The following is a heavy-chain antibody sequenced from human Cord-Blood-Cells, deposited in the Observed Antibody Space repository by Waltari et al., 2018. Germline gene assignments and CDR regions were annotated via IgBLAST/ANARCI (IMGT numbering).Heavy chain of an antibody. J-gene: IGHJ4*02. Sequence: QVQLVQSGAEVKKPGASLKVSCKVSGYTLPELSMHWVRQAPGKGLEWMGGFEPEDVETIYAQKFQGRVTMTEDTSTDTAYMELSSLRSGDTAVYYCATSRLGSGSYYYFDYWGQGTLVTVSS. V-gene: IGHV1-24*01. CDR1: GYTLPELS. D-gene: IGHD1-26*01. CDR3: ATSRLGSGSYYYFDY. CDR2: FEPEDVET.